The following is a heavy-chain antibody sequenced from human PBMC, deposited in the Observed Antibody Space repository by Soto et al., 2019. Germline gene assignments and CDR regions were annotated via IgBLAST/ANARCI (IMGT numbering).Heavy chain of an antibody. CDR3: ARVGELERLFFGYYYYGMDV. Sequence: SVKVSCKASGGTFSSYAISWVRQAPGQGLEWMGGIIPIFGTANYAQKFQGRVTMTRDTSTSTVYIELSSLRSEDTAVYYCARVGELERLFFGYYYYGMDVWGQGTTVTVSS. J-gene: IGHJ6*02. CDR1: GGTFSSYA. CDR2: IIPIFGTA. D-gene: IGHD1-1*01. V-gene: IGHV1-69*05.